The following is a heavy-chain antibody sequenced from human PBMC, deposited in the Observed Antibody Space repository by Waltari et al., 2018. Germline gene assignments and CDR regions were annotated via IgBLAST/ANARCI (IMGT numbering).Heavy chain of an antibody. D-gene: IGHD1-26*01. CDR3: ATVGATRVDY. J-gene: IGHJ4*02. V-gene: IGHV1-69-2*01. Sequence: EVQLVQSGAEVKKPGATVKISCKVSGYTFTDYYMHWVQQAPGKGLEWMVLVVPEDGETIYAEKFQVRVTITADTSTDTAYMELSRLRSEDTALYYCATVGATRVDYWGQGTLVTVSS. CDR2: VVPEDGET. CDR1: GYTFTDYY.